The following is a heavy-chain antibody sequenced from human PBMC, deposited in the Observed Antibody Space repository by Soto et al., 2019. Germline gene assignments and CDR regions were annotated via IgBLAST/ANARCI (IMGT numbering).Heavy chain of an antibody. V-gene: IGHV3-23*01. D-gene: IGHD3-3*01. J-gene: IGHJ4*02. CDR2: ISGSGGST. CDR1: GFTFSSYA. CDR3: AKEADDFWSGYPSPFDY. Sequence: GGSLRLSCAASGFTFSSYAMSWVRQAPGKGLEWVSAISGSGGSTYYADSVKGRFTISRDNSKNTLYLQMYSLRAEDTAVYYCAKEADDFWSGYPSPFDYWGQGTLVTVSS.